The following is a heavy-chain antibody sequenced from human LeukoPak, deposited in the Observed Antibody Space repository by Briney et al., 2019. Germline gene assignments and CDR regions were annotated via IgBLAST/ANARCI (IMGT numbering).Heavy chain of an antibody. CDR1: GGSISSSSYY. J-gene: IGHJ4*02. CDR3: ARRDIAASFDY. D-gene: IGHD6-6*01. V-gene: IGHV4-39*01. Sequence: SETLSLTCTVSGGSISSSSYYWGWIRQPPGKGLEWIGSIYYSGSTYYNPSLKSRVTISVDTSKNQFSLKLSSVTAADTAVYYCARRDIAASFDYWGQGTLVTVSS. CDR2: IYYSGST.